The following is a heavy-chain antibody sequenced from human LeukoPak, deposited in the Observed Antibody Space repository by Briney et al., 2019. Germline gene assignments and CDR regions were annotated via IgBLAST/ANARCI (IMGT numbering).Heavy chain of an antibody. D-gene: IGHD3-3*01. Sequence: SETLSLTCGVSGGSVINTNWWTWVRQPPGKGLEWIGEVHLDGRTNYNPSPESRLTMSVDVSENQVSLKLTSVTAADTAVYYCAREGGFYRPLDYSGQGTLVTVSS. CDR2: VHLDGRT. J-gene: IGHJ4*02. CDR1: GGSVINTNW. V-gene: IGHV4-4*02. CDR3: AREGGFYRPLDY.